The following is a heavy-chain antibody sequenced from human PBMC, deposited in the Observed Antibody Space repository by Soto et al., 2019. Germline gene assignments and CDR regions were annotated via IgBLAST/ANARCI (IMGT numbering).Heavy chain of an antibody. CDR3: ARDTYDHVDY. D-gene: IGHD3-16*01. V-gene: IGHV4-38-2*02. CDR2: IFHSGTT. J-gene: IGHJ4*02. CDR1: GFSISRGYH. Sequence: SETLSLTCAVSGFSISRGYHWGWIRQPPGKGLEWIGSIFHSGTTYYNPSLKSRVTISIDTSNNQFSLSLNSATAADTAIYYCARDTYDHVDYWGQGMLVTVSS.